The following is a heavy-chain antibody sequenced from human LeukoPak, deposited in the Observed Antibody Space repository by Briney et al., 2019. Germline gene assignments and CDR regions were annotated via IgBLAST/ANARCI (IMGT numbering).Heavy chain of an antibody. D-gene: IGHD7-27*01. V-gene: IGHV3-23*01. CDR2: ITTSDGNT. Sequence: GGSLRLSCAASGFTFSSYTMSWVRQAPGKGLEWVSTITTSDGNTYYADSVRGRFTVSRDNSKNTLYLQMNSLRAEDTAVYYCAKDGGLWVSAHWGDSWGRGTLVTVSS. CDR1: GFTFSSYT. J-gene: IGHJ4*02. CDR3: AKDGGLWVSAHWGDS.